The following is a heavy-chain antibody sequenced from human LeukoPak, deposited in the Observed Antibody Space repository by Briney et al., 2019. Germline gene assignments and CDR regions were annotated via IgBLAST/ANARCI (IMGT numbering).Heavy chain of an antibody. CDR3: ARQIASAGTAGFDF. V-gene: IGHV4-59*08. D-gene: IGHD6-13*01. Sequence: PSETLSLTCTASGGSISSYYWSWIRQPPGKGLEWIGYIYYSGSTNYNPSLKSRVTISVDTSKNQFSLKLSSVTAADTAVYYCARQIASAGTAGFDFWGQGALVTVSS. CDR1: GGSISSYY. CDR2: IYYSGST. J-gene: IGHJ4*02.